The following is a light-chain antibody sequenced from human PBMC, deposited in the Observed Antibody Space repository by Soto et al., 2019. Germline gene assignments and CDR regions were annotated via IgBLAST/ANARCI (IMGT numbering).Light chain of an antibody. V-gene: IGKV4-1*01. CDR1: QSVFKGSNNKDF. J-gene: IGKJ2*01. CDR2: WAS. Sequence: DIVMTQSPDSLAVSLGERATINYKSSQSVFKGSNNKDFLAWYQQKPGQPPKLLLYWASTRESGVPDRFSGSGSGTDFTLTISSLQAEDVAIYYCQQFSSPPFFPFGQGTKVEIK. CDR3: QQFSSPPFFP.